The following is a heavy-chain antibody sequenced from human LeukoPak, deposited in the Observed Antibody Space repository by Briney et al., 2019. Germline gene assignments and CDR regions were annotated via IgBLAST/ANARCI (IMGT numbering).Heavy chain of an antibody. Sequence: SETLSLTCTVSGGSISNYYWSWLRQPPGKGLEWIGYIYYSGSTNYNPSLKSRVTISVDTSKNQFSLKLSSVTAADTAVYYCASLRSSWYISDYWGQGTLVTVSS. CDR1: GGSISNYY. CDR3: ASLRSSWYISDY. D-gene: IGHD6-13*01. V-gene: IGHV4-59*12. CDR2: IYYSGST. J-gene: IGHJ4*02.